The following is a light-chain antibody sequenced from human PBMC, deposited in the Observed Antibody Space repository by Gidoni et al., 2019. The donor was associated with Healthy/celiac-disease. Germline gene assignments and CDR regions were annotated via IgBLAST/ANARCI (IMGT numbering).Light chain of an antibody. CDR2: EVS. V-gene: IGLV2-14*01. CDR3: SSYTSSSTVV. Sequence: QSALTQPASVSGSPGQSITISCTGPSSDVGGYNYVSWYQQHPGKAPKLMIYEVSNRPSGVSNRFSGSKSGNTASLTRSGLQAEDEAEYDCSSYTSSSTVVFGGGTKLTVL. J-gene: IGLJ2*01. CDR1: SSDVGGYNY.